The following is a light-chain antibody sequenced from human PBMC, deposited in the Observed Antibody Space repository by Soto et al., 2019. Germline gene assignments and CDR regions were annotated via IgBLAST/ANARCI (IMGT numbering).Light chain of an antibody. Sequence: QSVLPQTPSVSGTPGQTVTISCSGSSSNIGRNYVYWYQQLPGAAPKLLMYSNNQRPSGVPDRFSGSKSGTSASLAISGLRSEDEADYYCAAWDDSLSGWVFGGGTKLTVL. J-gene: IGLJ3*02. CDR1: SSNIGRNY. CDR3: AAWDDSLSGWV. CDR2: SNN. V-gene: IGLV1-47*02.